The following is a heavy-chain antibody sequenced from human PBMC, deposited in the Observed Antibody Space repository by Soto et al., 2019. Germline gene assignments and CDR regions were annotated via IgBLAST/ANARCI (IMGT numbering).Heavy chain of an antibody. CDR3: ARIAHYRSGGSCYPGGWFDP. CDR2: IFSNDEK. D-gene: IGHD2-15*01. CDR1: GFSLSNARMG. J-gene: IGHJ5*02. Sequence: QVTLKESGPVLVKPTETLTLTCTVSGFSLSNARMGVSWIRQPPGKALEWLAHIFSNDEKSYSTSLKSRLTISNVTPKSQLVLTMTNMDPVDTPTHPCARIAHYRSGGSCYPGGWFDPWGQGTLVTVSS. V-gene: IGHV2-26*01.